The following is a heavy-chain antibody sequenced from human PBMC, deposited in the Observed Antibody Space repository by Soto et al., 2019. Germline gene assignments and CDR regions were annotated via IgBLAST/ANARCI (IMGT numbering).Heavy chain of an antibody. CDR1: GVSISSDNHY. J-gene: IGHJ5*02. CDR2: IHSTGTT. Sequence: KSSETLSLTCSVSGVSISSDNHYWNWIRQGPGRGLEWIGYIHSTGTTHFNPSLENRLNMTLDRSANHLSLRLRSVTAADTAVYFCAFLMLDPFSRWLVPRCQATLRTLSS. CDR3: AFLMLDPFSRWLVP. V-gene: IGHV4-31*03. D-gene: IGHD2-8*01.